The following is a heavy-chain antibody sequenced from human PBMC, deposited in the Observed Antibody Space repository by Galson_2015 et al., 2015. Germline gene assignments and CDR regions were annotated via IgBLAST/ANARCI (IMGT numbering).Heavy chain of an antibody. D-gene: IGHD6-19*01. CDR3: ARGVGSSGWYVPYYFDY. CDR2: TCYRSKWYN. Sequence: CAISGDSVSSNSAAWNWIRQSPSRGLEWLGRTCYRSKWYNDYAVSVKSRITINPDTSKNQFSLQLNSVTPEDTAVYYCARGVGSSGWYVPYYFDYWGQGTLVTVSS. J-gene: IGHJ4*02. V-gene: IGHV6-1*01. CDR1: GDSVSSNSAA.